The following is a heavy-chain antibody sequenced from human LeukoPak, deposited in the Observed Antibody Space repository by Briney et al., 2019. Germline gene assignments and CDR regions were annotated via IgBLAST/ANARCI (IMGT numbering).Heavy chain of an antibody. D-gene: IGHD3-22*01. Sequence: PGGSLRLSCAASGFTFTTFSDYVMHWARQAPGKGPEWVAAVSYDGGSEYYADSVKGRFAVSRDNSKNTFYLQMRSLRPEDTAVYYCASNFYDVGGYYYRTPVQYWGQGTPVTVSS. CDR2: VSYDGGSE. J-gene: IGHJ4*02. CDR3: ASNFYDVGGYYYRTPVQY. CDR1: GFTFTTFSDYV. V-gene: IGHV3-30*09.